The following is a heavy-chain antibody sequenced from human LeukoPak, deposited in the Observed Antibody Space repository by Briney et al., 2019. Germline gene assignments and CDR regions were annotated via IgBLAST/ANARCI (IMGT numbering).Heavy chain of an antibody. CDR2: INIDKGNT. D-gene: IGHD2-15*01. CDR1: GYTFTSYA. V-gene: IGHV1-3*04. J-gene: IGHJ4*02. CDR3: AREGYGAIDY. Sequence: ASVKVSCKASGYTFTSYAVHWVRQAPGRRLEWMGWINIDKGNTRYSQKFQDRVTITRDTSASTVYMELSSLISEDTAVYYCAREGYGAIDYWGQGILVTVSS.